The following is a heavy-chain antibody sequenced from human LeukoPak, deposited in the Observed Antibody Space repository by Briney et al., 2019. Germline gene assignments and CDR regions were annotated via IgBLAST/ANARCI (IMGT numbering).Heavy chain of an antibody. CDR1: GFTVSSNY. CDR2: INSGGST. Sequence: GGSLRLSCAASGFTVSSNYMSWVRQAPGKGLEWVSVINSGGSTYYAESVKGRFTISRDNSKNTLYLQMNSLRAEDTAVYYCARTTGTSRRGGYFDYWGQGTLVTVSS. D-gene: IGHD4-17*01. V-gene: IGHV3-53*01. J-gene: IGHJ4*02. CDR3: ARTTGTSRRGGYFDY.